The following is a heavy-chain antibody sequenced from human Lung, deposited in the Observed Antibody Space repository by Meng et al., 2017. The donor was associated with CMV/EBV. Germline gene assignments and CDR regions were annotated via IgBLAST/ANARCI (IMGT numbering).Heavy chain of an antibody. CDR1: GGSVSSGSHY. V-gene: IGHV4-61*01. J-gene: IGHJ4*02. D-gene: IGHD2-2*01. Sequence: GSLRLXXTVSGGSVSSGSHYWSWIRQPPGKGLEWIGYIYYSGSTNYNPSLKSRVTISVDTSKNQFSLKLSSVTAADTAVYYCARDPRLCSSTSCYGYWGQGTXVTVSS. CDR3: ARDPRLCSSTSCYGY. CDR2: IYYSGST.